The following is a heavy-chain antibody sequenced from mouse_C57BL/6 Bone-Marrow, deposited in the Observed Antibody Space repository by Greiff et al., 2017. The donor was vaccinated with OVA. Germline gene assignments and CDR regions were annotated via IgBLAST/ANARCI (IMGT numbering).Heavy chain of an antibody. Sequence: QVQLQQSGAELARPGASVKLSCKASGYTFTSYGISWVKQRTGQGLEWIGEICTRSGNTYYNEKFKGKATLTADNSSSTAYRELHSLTSEDSAVYFCARGDFHYYGSSYGYWGQGTTLTVSS. V-gene: IGHV1-81*01. J-gene: IGHJ2*01. CDR3: ARGDFHYYGSSYGY. CDR1: GYTFTSYG. CDR2: ICTRSGNT. D-gene: IGHD1-1*01.